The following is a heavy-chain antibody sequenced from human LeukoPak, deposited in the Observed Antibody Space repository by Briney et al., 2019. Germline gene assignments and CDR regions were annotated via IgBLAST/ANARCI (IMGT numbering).Heavy chain of an antibody. CDR1: GFTFRSYG. CDR2: IRYDGTNK. CDR3: AKDEQWLVFYYYYYYMDV. J-gene: IGHJ6*03. Sequence: GGSLRLSCAASGFTFRSYGMHWVRQAPGKGLEWVAIIRYDGTNKYYADSVKGRFTISRDNSKNTLYLQMNSLRAEDTAVYYCAKDEQWLVFYYYYYYMDVWGKGTTVTISS. D-gene: IGHD6-19*01. V-gene: IGHV3-30*02.